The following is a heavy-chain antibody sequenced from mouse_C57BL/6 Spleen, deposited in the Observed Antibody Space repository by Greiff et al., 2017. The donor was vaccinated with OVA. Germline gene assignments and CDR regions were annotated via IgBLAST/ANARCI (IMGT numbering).Heavy chain of an antibody. V-gene: IGHV1-59*01. CDR3: AKGLRRKDWYFDV. Sequence: QVQLQQSGAELVRPGTSVKLSCKASGYTFTSYWMHWVKQRPGQGLEWIGVIDPSDSYTNYNQKFKGKATLTVDKSSSTAYMQLSSLTSEDSAVYYCAKGLRRKDWYFDVWGTGTTVTVSS. D-gene: IGHD2-2*01. J-gene: IGHJ1*03. CDR1: GYTFTSYW. CDR2: IDPSDSYT.